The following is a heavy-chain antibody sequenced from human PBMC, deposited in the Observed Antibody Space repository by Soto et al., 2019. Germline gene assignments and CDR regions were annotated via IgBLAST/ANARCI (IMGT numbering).Heavy chain of an antibody. Sequence: GGSLRLSCAASGFTFSSYAMHWVRQAPGKGLEWVAVISYDGSNKYYADSVKGRFTISRDNSKNTLYLQMNSLRAEDTAVYYCARGSHRGIVHNWFDPWGQGTLVTVSS. D-gene: IGHD1-26*01. V-gene: IGHV3-30-3*01. CDR3: ARGSHRGIVHNWFDP. J-gene: IGHJ5*02. CDR2: ISYDGSNK. CDR1: GFTFSSYA.